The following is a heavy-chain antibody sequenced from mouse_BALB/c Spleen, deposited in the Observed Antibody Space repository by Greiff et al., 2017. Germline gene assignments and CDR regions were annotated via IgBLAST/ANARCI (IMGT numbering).Heavy chain of an antibody. D-gene: IGHD4-1*01. CDR3: ARRGNWDNWYFDV. CDR2: ISSGSSTI. CDR1: GFTFSSFG. J-gene: IGHJ1*01. V-gene: IGHV5-17*02. Sequence: EVQRVESGGGLVQPGGSRKLSCAASGFTFSSFGMHWVRQAPEKGLEWVAYISSGSSTIYYADTVKGRFTISRDNPKNTLFLQMTSLRSEDTAMYYCARRGNWDNWYFDVWGAGTTVTVSS.